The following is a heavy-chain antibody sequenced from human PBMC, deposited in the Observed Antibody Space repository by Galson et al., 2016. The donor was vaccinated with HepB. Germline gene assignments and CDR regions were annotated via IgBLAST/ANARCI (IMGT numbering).Heavy chain of an antibody. D-gene: IGHD3-3*01. CDR1: GFTFSSYA. J-gene: IGHJ4*02. CDR2: ISGDGAP. Sequence: SLRLSCAASGFTFSSYAMSWVRQAPGKGLEWVSSISGDGAPYYVDSMKGRFTISRDNSKNTLYLRMNSLRAEDTAVYYCAKGDDFWSGYYGGLWGQGTLVTVSS. V-gene: IGHV3-23*01. CDR3: AKGDDFWSGYYGGL.